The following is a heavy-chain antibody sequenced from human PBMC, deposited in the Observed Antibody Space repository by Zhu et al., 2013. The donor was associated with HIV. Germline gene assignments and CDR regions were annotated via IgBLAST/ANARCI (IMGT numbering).Heavy chain of an antibody. D-gene: IGHD3-22*01. CDR1: GDSINSYY. CDR3: ARVRHYDSSGYSLDY. Sequence: QVQLRESGPGLVKPLETLSLTCTVSGDSINSYYWSWIRQPPGKGLEWIGYIYYSGNIYYNPSLKSRVTISVDTSKNQVSLKLNSVTAADTAIYYCARVRHYDSSGYSLDYWARDPGHRLV. J-gene: IGHJ4*03. V-gene: IGHV4-59*01. CDR2: IYYSGNI.